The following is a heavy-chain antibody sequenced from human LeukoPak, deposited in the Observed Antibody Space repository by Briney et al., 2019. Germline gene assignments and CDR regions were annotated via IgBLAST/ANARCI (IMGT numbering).Heavy chain of an antibody. V-gene: IGHV3-7*01. CDR1: GFTFSSYW. CDR3: ARVAAYYYGSGLRGRQTYYFDY. Sequence: GGSLRLSCAASGFTFSSYWMSWVRQAPGKGLEWVANIKQDGSEKYYVDSVKGRFTISRDNAKNSLYLQMNSLRAEDTAVYYCARVAAYYYGSGLRGRQTYYFDYWGQGTLVTVSS. J-gene: IGHJ4*02. CDR2: IKQDGSEK. D-gene: IGHD3-10*01.